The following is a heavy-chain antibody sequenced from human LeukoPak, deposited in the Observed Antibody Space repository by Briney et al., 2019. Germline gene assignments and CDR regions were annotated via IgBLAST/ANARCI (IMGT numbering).Heavy chain of an antibody. J-gene: IGHJ4*02. V-gene: IGHV1-69*01. CDR2: IIPIFGSP. CDR3: ARELEDSTGGLDY. CDR1: GGSFSSYA. Sequence: SVKVSCKSSGGSFSSYAIKWVRQAPGQGLEWMGGIIPIFGSPNYAQKFQGRVTISADESTTTAYMELSSLRSEDTAIYYCARELEDSTGGLDYWGQGTLVTVSS. D-gene: IGHD6-19*01.